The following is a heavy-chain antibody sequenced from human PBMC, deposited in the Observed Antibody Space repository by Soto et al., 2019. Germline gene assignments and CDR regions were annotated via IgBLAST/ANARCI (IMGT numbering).Heavy chain of an antibody. CDR1: GYSFTSYW. J-gene: IGHJ6*02. CDR3: ARGSELRYFYYYGMDV. Sequence: PGESLKISCKGSGYSFTSYWIGWVRQMPGKGLEWMGIIYPGDSDTRYSPSFQGQVTISADKSINTAYLQWSSLKASDTAMYYCARGSELRYFYYYGMDVWGQGTTVTVSS. CDR2: IYPGDSDT. D-gene: IGHD3-9*01. V-gene: IGHV5-51*01.